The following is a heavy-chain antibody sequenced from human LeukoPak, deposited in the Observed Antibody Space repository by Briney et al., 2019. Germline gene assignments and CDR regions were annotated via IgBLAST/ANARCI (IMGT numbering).Heavy chain of an antibody. V-gene: IGHV1-3*01. Sequence: ASVKVSCKASGYTFTSYAMHWVRQAPGQRLEWMGWINAGNGNTKYSQKFQGRVTITRDTSASTAYMELSSLRSEDTAVYYCAREAIAVAGLYYYGMDVWGQGTTVTVSS. CDR3: AREAIAVAGLYYYGMDV. J-gene: IGHJ6*02. D-gene: IGHD6-19*01. CDR2: INAGNGNT. CDR1: GYTFTSYA.